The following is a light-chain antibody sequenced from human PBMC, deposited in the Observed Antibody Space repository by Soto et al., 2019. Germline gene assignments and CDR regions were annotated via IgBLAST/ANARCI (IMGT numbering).Light chain of an antibody. CDR2: KAS. V-gene: IGKV1-5*03. CDR3: QQYDRFPYT. Sequence: DIQMTQSPSTLSASVGDTVTITCRASQSISNWLAWYQQKPGQAPKLLIHKASTLESGVPSRFSGSGSGTELTLTISSLQLDDFATFYCQQYDRFPYTFGQGTKLEIK. J-gene: IGKJ2*01. CDR1: QSISNW.